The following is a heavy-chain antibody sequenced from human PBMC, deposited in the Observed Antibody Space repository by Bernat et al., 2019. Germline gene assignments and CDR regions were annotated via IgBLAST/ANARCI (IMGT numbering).Heavy chain of an antibody. CDR2: INAGNGNT. Sequence: QVQLVQSGAEVKKPGASVKVSCKASGYTFTSYAMHWVRQAPGQRLEWMGWINAGNGNTKYSQKFQGRVTITRDTSASTAYMELSSLRSEDTAVYYCARRAAIYGNWFDPWGRGTLVTVSS. CDR3: ARRAAIYGNWFDP. J-gene: IGHJ5*02. D-gene: IGHD2-2*01. V-gene: IGHV1-3*01. CDR1: GYTFTSYA.